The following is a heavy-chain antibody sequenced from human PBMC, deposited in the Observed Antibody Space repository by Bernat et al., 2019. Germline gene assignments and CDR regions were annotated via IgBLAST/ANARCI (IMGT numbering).Heavy chain of an antibody. J-gene: IGHJ3*01. D-gene: IGHD3-16*01. V-gene: IGHV3-74*03. Sequence: EVKLVESGGGIVQPGGSLRLSCAASGFNFGYYWMHWVRQAPGKGLVWVARVHSDASATSYADPVKGRFTISRDNANDMLYLQMNSLRVEDKAVYYCARGDWEAFALWGEGTMITVSS. CDR2: VHSDASAT. CDR1: GFNFGYYW. CDR3: ARGDWEAFAL.